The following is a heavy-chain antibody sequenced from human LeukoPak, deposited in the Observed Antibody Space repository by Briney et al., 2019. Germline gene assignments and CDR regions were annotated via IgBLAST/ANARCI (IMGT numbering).Heavy chain of an antibody. D-gene: IGHD4-17*01. CDR2: IYYTGST. CDR1: GGSISKYY. CDR3: ARGHDYGDYALGDAFGI. J-gene: IGHJ3*02. Sequence: SETLSLTCSVFGGSISKYYWSWIRQPPGKGLEWIGYIYYTGSTKYNSSLKSRVTMSVDTSKNQFSLKLSSVTAADTAVYYCARGHDYGDYALGDAFGIWGQGTMVTVSS. V-gene: IGHV4-59*01.